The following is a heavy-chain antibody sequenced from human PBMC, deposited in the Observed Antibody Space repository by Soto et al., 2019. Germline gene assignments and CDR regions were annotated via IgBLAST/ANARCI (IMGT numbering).Heavy chain of an antibody. CDR1: GFTFNYYP. CDR2: VSFAGSNK. J-gene: IGHJ6*02. V-gene: IGHV3-30-3*01. D-gene: IGHD2-21*02. CDR3: ARLPGPLVSVLYIYPLVEREAMSDVDV. Sequence: QMQSVESGGGGVQPGGSLRPSCAASGFTFNYYPMHWVRQAPGKGLEWVAVVSFAGSNKYYADSVKGRFTISKDNSKHPRYLQVNSLRREDTAVYYHARLPGPLVSVLYIYPLVEREAMSDVDVWCQGTTVTVSS.